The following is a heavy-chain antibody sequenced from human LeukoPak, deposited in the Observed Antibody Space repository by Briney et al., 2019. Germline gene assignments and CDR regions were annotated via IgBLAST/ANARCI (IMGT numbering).Heavy chain of an antibody. CDR2: ISAYNGNT. V-gene: IGHV1-18*01. Sequence: ASVKVSCKASDYTFTSYGISWVRQAPGQGLEWMGWISAYNGNTNYAQKLQGRVTMTTDTSTSTAYMELRSLRSDDTAVYYCARVQQAAAGTNYYYYGMDVWGQGTTVTVSS. D-gene: IGHD6-13*01. CDR3: ARVQQAAAGTNYYYYGMDV. J-gene: IGHJ6*02. CDR1: DYTFTSYG.